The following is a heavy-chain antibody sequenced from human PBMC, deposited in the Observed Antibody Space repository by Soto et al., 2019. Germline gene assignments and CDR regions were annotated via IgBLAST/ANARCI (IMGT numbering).Heavy chain of an antibody. D-gene: IGHD2-15*01. J-gene: IGHJ6*03. CDR2: INPNSGGT. CDR1: GYTFTGYY. V-gene: IGHV1-2*04. Sequence: ASVKVSCKSSGYTFTGYYMHWVRQAPGQGLEWMGWINPNSGGTNYAQKFQGWVTMTRDTSISTAYMELSRLRSDDTAVYYCARDFCSGGSCYSVSNYMDVWGKGTTVTVSS. CDR3: ARDFCSGGSCYSVSNYMDV.